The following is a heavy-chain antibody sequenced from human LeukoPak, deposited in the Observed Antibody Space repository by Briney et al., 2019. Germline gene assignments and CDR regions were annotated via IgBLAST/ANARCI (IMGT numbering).Heavy chain of an antibody. CDR2: IYYSGST. Sequence: SETLSLTCTVSGGSISSYYWSWIRQPPGKGLEWIGYIYYSGSTNYNPSLKSRVTMSINTSKNQFSLRLSSVTAADTAVYYCARGSDFGDYWGQGTLVTVSS. CDR3: ARGSDFGDY. V-gene: IGHV4-59*01. J-gene: IGHJ4*02. CDR1: GGSISSYY. D-gene: IGHD4-17*01.